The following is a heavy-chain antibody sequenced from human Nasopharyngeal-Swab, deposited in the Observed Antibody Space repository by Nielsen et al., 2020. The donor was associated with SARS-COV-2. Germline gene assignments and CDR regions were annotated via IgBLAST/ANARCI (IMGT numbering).Heavy chain of an antibody. CDR3: AKDLSSGWYGWFDP. CDR2: ISWNSGSI. D-gene: IGHD6-19*01. CDR1: GFTFDDYA. Sequence: SLKISCAASGFTFDDYAMHWVRQAPGKGLEWVSGISWNSGSIGYADSVKGRFTISRDNAKNSLYLQMNSLRVEDKALYYCAKDLSSGWYGWFDPWGQGTLVTVSS. J-gene: IGHJ5*02. V-gene: IGHV3-9*01.